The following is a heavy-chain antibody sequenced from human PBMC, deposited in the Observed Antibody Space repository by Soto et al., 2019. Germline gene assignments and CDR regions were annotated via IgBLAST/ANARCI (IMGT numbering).Heavy chain of an antibody. CDR3: TRDGMTTGDT. J-gene: IGHJ4*02. D-gene: IGHD2-21*02. Sequence: PSETLSLTCLVSGVSVSSYTWSWVRQPANKGLEWIGRVFSSVSATYSPSLKSRVRISMDTPENRISLRLDSVTAADAGVYYCTRDGMTTGDTWGPGTLVTVSS. V-gene: IGHV4-4*07. CDR1: GVSVSSYT. CDR2: VFSSVSA.